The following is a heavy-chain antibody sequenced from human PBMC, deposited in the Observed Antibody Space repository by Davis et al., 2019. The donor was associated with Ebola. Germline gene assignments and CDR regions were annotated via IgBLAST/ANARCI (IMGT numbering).Heavy chain of an antibody. D-gene: IGHD1-26*01. CDR1: GFSFTTFS. V-gene: IGHV3-30-3*01. CDR3: ASGGWDLAGTSLDR. Sequence: GESLKISCTISGFSFTTFSMHWVRQAPGRGLEWVAVISSEGTDKSFADSVKGRFSISRDNSRNTVSLEMNNLRHDDTAVYYCASGGWDLAGTSLDRWGQGTLVTVSS. J-gene: IGHJ5*02. CDR2: ISSEGTDK.